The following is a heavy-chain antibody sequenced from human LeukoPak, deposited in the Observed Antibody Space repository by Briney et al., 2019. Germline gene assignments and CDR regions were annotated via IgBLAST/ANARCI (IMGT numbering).Heavy chain of an antibody. CDR1: GYTFTGYY. Sequence: ASVKVSCKASGYTFTGYYMHWVRQAPGQGLEWMGWINPNSGGTNYAQKFQGRGTMTRDTSISTDYMELSRLRSDDTAVYYCARDPQSGYPDYWGQGTLVTVSS. CDR2: INPNSGGT. J-gene: IGHJ4*02. D-gene: IGHD3-3*01. CDR3: ARDPQSGYPDY. V-gene: IGHV1-2*02.